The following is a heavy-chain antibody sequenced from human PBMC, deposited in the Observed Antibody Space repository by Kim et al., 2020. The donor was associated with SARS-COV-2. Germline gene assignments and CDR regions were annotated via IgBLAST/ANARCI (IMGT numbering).Heavy chain of an antibody. D-gene: IGHD5-12*01. V-gene: IGHV4-39*02. CDR1: GVSIRSSDNY. Sequence: SETLSLTCVVSGVSIRSSDNYWGWIRQTPGKGPEWLGIIYYSGGTFDSPSLKNRLTISVDTAKNHFSLELTSVTAAYTAVYYCARGGESSGYDSAFDIWGQGTFVTVSS. CDR3: ARGGESSGYDSAFDI. J-gene: IGHJ3*02. CDR2: IYYSGGT.